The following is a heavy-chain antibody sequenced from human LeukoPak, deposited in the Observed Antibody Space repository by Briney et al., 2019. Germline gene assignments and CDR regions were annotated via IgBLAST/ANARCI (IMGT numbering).Heavy chain of an antibody. Sequence: ASVKVSCKASGYTFSNFVINWVRQAPGQGLEWMGWISAYNGNTNYAQRLQGRVTMTTDTSTSTAYMELRSLRSDDTAVYYCAREVEDFWSGYCTTWGQGTLVTVSS. J-gene: IGHJ5*02. CDR3: AREVEDFWSGYCTT. D-gene: IGHD3-3*01. V-gene: IGHV1-18*01. CDR2: ISAYNGNT. CDR1: GYTFSNFV.